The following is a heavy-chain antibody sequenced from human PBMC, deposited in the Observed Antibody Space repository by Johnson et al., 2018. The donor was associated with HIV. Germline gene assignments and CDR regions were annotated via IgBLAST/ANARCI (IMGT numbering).Heavy chain of an antibody. V-gene: IGHV3-9*01. J-gene: IGHJ3*02. D-gene: IGHD2-2*01. CDR3: ARAAIVVLPAGAFDI. CDR1: GFTFDDYA. CDR2: ISWNSGSI. Sequence: VQLVESGGGLVQPGRSLRLSCAASGFTFDDYAMHWVRQAPGKGLEWVSGISWNSGSIGYADSVKGRFTISRDNSKNTLYLQMTSLRAEDAAVYYCARAAIVVLPAGAFDIWGQGTMVTVSS.